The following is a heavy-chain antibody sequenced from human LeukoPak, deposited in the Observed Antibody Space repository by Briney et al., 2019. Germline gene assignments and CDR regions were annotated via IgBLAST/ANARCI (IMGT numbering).Heavy chain of an antibody. V-gene: IGHV1-69*04. Sequence: SVKVSCKASGGTFSSYAISWVRQAPGRGREWMGRIIPIYGIANYAQNFQGRVTITADKSTSTAYMELSSLRSEDTAVYYCARVEQQSWFDPWGQGTLVTVSS. D-gene: IGHD6-13*01. CDR2: IIPIYGIA. J-gene: IGHJ5*02. CDR3: ARVEQQSWFDP. CDR1: GGTFSSYA.